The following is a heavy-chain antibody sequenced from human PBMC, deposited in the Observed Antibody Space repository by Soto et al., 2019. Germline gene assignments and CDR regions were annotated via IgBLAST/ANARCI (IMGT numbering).Heavy chain of an antibody. J-gene: IGHJ6*02. CDR3: ASPTYYYDSSGPPDGMDV. V-gene: IGHV4-30-4*01. D-gene: IGHD3-22*01. CDR2: IYYSGST. CDR1: GGSISSGDYY. Sequence: KPXGTLSLTCTVSGGSISSGDYYWSWIRQPPGKGLEWIGYIYYSGSTYYNPSLKSRVTISVDTSKNQFSLKLSSVTAADTAVYYCASPTYYYDSSGPPDGMDVWGQGTTVTVSS.